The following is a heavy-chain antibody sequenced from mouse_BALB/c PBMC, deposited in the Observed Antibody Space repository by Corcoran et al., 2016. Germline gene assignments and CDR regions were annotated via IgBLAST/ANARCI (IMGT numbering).Heavy chain of an antibody. CDR1: GYTFSSYW. J-gene: IGHJ3*01. CDR3: ARQGGTY. V-gene: IGHV1-9*01. CDR2: ILPRTGNT. Sequence: QVQLQQSGAELMKHGASVKMSCKATGYTFSSYWIEWIKQRPGHGLEWIGEILPRTGNTNYNETFKGKATFTADTSSNTAYMQLSSLTSEDSAVYYCARQGGTYWGQGTLVTVSA.